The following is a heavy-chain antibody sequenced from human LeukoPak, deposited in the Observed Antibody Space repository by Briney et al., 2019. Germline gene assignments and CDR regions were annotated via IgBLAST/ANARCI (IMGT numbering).Heavy chain of an antibody. CDR1: GYTFTSYG. CDR2: ISGYNGNT. D-gene: IGHD6-19*01. CDR3: ARGESSGYTDY. Sequence: ASVKVSCKASGYTFTSYGISWVRQAPGQGLEWMGWISGYNGNTKYVQKLQGRVTMTTDTPTSTVYMELRSLRSDDTAVYYCARGESSGYTDYWGQGTLVTVSS. J-gene: IGHJ4*02. V-gene: IGHV1-18*01.